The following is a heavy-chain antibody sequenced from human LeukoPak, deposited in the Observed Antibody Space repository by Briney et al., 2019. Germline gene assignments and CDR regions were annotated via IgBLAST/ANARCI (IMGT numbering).Heavy chain of an antibody. J-gene: IGHJ3*02. CDR3: ARGRYSSSWAEKHAFDI. CDR2: INHSGST. CDR1: GGSFSGYY. D-gene: IGHD6-13*01. V-gene: IGHV4-34*01. Sequence: SETLSLTCAVYGGSFSGYYWSWIRQPPGKGLEWIGEINHSGSTNYNPSLKSRVTISVDTSKNQFSLKLSSVTAADTAVYYCARGRYSSSWAEKHAFDIWGQGTMVTVSS.